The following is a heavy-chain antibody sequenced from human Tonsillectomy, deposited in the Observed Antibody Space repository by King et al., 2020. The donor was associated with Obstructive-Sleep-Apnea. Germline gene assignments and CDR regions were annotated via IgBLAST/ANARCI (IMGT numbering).Heavy chain of an antibody. J-gene: IGHJ4*02. V-gene: IGHV4-59*01. D-gene: IGHD6-13*01. CDR3: ARGPSSSWYLVDY. CDR1: GVSISTYY. Sequence: QLQESGPGLLKPSETLSLTCTVSGVSISTYYWSWIRQPPGKGLEWIWYIYYSGGTNSNPSLKSRVTISVDTSKNQFSLKLSSVTAADSAVYYCARGPSSSWYLVDYWGQGTLVTVSS. CDR2: IYYSGGT.